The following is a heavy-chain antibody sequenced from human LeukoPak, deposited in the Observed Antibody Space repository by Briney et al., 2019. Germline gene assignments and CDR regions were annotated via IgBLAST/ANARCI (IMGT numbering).Heavy chain of an antibody. CDR2: IIPILGIA. Sequence: SVTVSCKASGGTFSSYAISWVRQAPGQGLDWMGGIIPILGIANYAQKFQGRVTITADKSTSTAFMELSTLRSEDTAVYYCARAEDDYGGKVGTWYFDLWGRGTLVTVSS. D-gene: IGHD4-23*01. CDR1: GGTFSSYA. CDR3: ARAEDDYGGKVGTWYFDL. J-gene: IGHJ2*01. V-gene: IGHV1-69*04.